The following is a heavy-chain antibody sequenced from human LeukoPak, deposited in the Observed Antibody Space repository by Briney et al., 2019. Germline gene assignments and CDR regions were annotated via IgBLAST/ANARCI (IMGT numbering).Heavy chain of an antibody. J-gene: IGHJ4*02. CDR3: ARLLYDSRGYYYFDY. Sequence: PSETLSLTCSVSGGSISSRSHYWGWIRQPPGKGLEWIGSIYYSGSTYDNPSLKSRVTISVDTSKNQFSLKLSSVTAADTAVYYCARLLYDSRGYYYFDYWGQGTLVTASS. CDR1: GGSISSRSHY. CDR2: IYYSGST. V-gene: IGHV4-39*01. D-gene: IGHD3-22*01.